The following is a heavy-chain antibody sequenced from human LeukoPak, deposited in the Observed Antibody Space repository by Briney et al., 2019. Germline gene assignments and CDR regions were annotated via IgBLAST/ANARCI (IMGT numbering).Heavy chain of an antibody. J-gene: IGHJ4*02. CDR1: GYTFTGYF. D-gene: IGHD3-3*01. CDR2: INPHSGGT. Sequence: ASVKVSCKASGYTFTGYFMHWVRQAPGQGLEWMGWINPHSGGTDNARNFQGRVTMTRDTSINTAYMELTRMTSDDTAVYFCARGGGTSGPELDYWGQGTLVTVSS. V-gene: IGHV1-2*02. CDR3: ARGGGTSGPELDY.